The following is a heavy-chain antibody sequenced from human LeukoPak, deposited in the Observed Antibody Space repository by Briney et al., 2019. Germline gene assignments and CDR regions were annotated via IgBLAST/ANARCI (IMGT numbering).Heavy chain of an antibody. D-gene: IGHD2-2*01. V-gene: IGHV3-74*03. CDR2: INGDLTNT. J-gene: IGHJ5*02. CDR1: GFTFTDYW. Sequence: GGSLRLSCAASGFTFTDYWMHWVRQVAGKGLVWVSRINGDLTNTTYADSVKGRFTISRDNAKNTLYLQMNSLRAEDTAVYYCARAMPHDNWFNPWGQGTLVTVSS. CDR3: ARAMPHDNWFNP.